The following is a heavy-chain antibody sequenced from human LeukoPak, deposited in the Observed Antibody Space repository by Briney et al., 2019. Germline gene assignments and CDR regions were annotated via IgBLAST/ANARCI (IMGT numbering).Heavy chain of an antibody. J-gene: IGHJ6*02. D-gene: IGHD3-22*01. V-gene: IGHV1-18*04. CDR2: ISAYNGNT. Sequence: EASVKVSCKASGYTFTDYYMHWVRQAPGQGLEWMGWISAYNGNTNYAQKLQGRVTMTTDTSTSTAYMELRSLRSDDTAVYYCARDSPHYYDSSGYDVGYYYGMDVWGQGTTVTVSS. CDR1: GYTFTDYY. CDR3: ARDSPHYYDSSGYDVGYYYGMDV.